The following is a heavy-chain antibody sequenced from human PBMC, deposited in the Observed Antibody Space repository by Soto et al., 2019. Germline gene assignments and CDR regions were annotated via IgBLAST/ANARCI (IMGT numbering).Heavy chain of an antibody. CDR1: VFTFISYA. V-gene: IGHV3-30-3*01. CDR2: ISYDGSNK. J-gene: IGHJ3*02. Sequence: AGWSLRLSCAPSVFTFISYAMHWVRQAPGKGLEWVAVISYDGSNKYYADAVKGRFTNSRDNSKNTLYLQMNSLRAEDTAVYYCARSIVGATTYALDIWGQGTMVTVSS. D-gene: IGHD1-26*01. CDR3: ARSIVGATTYALDI.